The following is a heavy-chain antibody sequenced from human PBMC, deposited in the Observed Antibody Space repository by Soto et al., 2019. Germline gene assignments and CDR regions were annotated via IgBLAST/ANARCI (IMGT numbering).Heavy chain of an antibody. CDR3: ARVGVHWLVRSNWFDP. J-gene: IGHJ5*02. D-gene: IGHD6-19*01. Sequence: QVQLVESGGGVVQPGRSLRLSCAASGFTFSSYAMHWVRQAPGKGLEWVAVISYDGSNKYNADSVKGRFTISRDNSKNALYLQMNSLRAEVTAVYYCARVGVHWLVRSNWFDPWGQGTLVTVS. V-gene: IGHV3-30-3*01. CDR2: ISYDGSNK. CDR1: GFTFSSYA.